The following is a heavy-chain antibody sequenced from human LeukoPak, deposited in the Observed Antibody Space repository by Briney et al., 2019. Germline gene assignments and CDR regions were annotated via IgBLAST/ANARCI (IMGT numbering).Heavy chain of an antibody. V-gene: IGHV4-30-4*01. Sequence: SQTLSLTCTVSGGSISSGDYYWSWIRQPPGKGLEWIGYIYYSGSTYYNPSLKSRVTISVDTSKNQFSLKLSSVTAADTAVYCCARDPLKGYPYGMDVWGKGTTVTVSS. D-gene: IGHD2-15*01. CDR1: GGSISSGDYY. J-gene: IGHJ6*04. CDR3: ARDPLKGYPYGMDV. CDR2: IYYSGST.